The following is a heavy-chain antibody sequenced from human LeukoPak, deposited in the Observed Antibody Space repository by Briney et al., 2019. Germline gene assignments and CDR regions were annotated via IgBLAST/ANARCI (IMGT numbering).Heavy chain of an antibody. Sequence: GGSLRLSCAASGFTFSSYWMMWLRQAPGKGLEWVANIRQDGSEKNYVDSVKGRFTISRDNAKISLYLQMNSLRAEDTAMYYCAMVWEVSGVGAFGSWGHGTLVSVSS. CDR1: GFTFSSYW. CDR3: AMVWEVSGVGAFGS. D-gene: IGHD1-26*01. J-gene: IGHJ4*01. V-gene: IGHV3-7*03. CDR2: IRQDGSEK.